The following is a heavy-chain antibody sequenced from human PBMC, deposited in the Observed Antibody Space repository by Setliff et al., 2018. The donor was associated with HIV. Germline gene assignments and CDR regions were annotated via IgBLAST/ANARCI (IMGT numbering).Heavy chain of an antibody. Sequence: WASVKVSCKASGYTFTSRALSWVRQAPGQGLEWIGRINPKSGVADYLKKFQGRVTMTTDTSTNTAHMELIRPRFDDTAVYYCARAHFLVAMTRNWFDPWGQGTLVTVSS. CDR3: ARAHFLVAMTRNWFDP. CDR2: INPKSGVA. V-gene: IGHV1-2*06. J-gene: IGHJ5*02. D-gene: IGHD5-12*01. CDR1: GYTFTSRA.